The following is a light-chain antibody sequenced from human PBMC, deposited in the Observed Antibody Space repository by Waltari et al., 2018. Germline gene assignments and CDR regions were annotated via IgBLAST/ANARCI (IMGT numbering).Light chain of an antibody. CDR2: ESF. J-gene: IGKJ1*01. CDR1: QNIRGAY. CDR3: HQYDTSPQT. V-gene: IGKV3-20*01. Sequence: EVVLTQSPGTLSFSPGERATLSCRARQNIRGAYLAWYQQRPGQAPRLLIYESFIRATGIPDRFSGSGSGADFTLTISSLAPEDSAVYFCHQYDTSPQTFGQGTKVSIK.